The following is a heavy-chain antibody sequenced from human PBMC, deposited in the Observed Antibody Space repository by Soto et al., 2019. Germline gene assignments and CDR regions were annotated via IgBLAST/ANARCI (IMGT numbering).Heavy chain of an antibody. Sequence: ASVKVSCKASGYTFTSYGISWVQQAPGQGLEWMGWISAYNGNTNYAQKLQGRVTMTTDTSTSTAYMELRSLRSDDTAVYYCVGSGSFDYFDYWGQGTLVTVSS. CDR1: GYTFTSYG. D-gene: IGHD3-10*01. CDR2: ISAYNGNT. CDR3: VGSGSFDYFDY. V-gene: IGHV1-18*01. J-gene: IGHJ4*02.